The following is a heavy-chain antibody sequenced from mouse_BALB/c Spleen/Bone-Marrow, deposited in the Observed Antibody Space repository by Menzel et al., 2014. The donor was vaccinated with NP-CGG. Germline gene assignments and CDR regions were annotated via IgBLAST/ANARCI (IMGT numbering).Heavy chain of an antibody. D-gene: IGHD2-1*01. CDR1: GFTFSSYG. J-gene: IGHJ2*01. Sequence: EVQLVESGGGLVQPGGSLKLSCAASGFTFSSYGMSWGRQTPDKRLELVASINSNGGSTYYPDSVKGRFTISRDNAKNTLSLQMSSLKSEDTAMYYCARGNYGNYVDYFDYWGQSTTLTVSS. CDR2: INSNGGST. CDR3: ARGNYGNYVDYFDY. V-gene: IGHV5-6-3*01.